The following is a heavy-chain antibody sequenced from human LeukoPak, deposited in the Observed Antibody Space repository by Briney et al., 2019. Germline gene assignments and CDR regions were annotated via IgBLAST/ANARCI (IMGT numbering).Heavy chain of an antibody. V-gene: IGHV4-34*01. J-gene: IGHJ5*02. CDR1: GGSFSGYY. CDR2: INHSGST. CDR3: ARGWKEQRYFDWLLSPSRFDP. D-gene: IGHD3-9*01. Sequence: PSETLSLTCAVYGGSFSGYYWSWIRQPPGKGLEWIGEINHSGSTNYNPSLKSRVTISVDTSKNQFSLKLSSVTAADTAVYYCARGWKEQRYFDWLLSPSRFDPWGQGTLVTVPS.